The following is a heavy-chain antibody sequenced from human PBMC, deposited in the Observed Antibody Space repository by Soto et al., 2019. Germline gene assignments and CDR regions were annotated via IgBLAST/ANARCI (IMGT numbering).Heavy chain of an antibody. J-gene: IGHJ5*02. Sequence: QVQLVQAGAEVKKPGASVKVSCKASGYTFTNYGISWVRQAPGQGLEWMGRISGYNGKTDYSPNSQGRITLTTDTSPSTGYMEVRSLRSDDTAVYYCPRDGFMPNEIPGCRAKFDPWGQGPLVTVSS. CDR1: GYTFTNYG. CDR2: ISGYNGKT. D-gene: IGHD1-1*01. CDR3: PRDGFMPNEIPGCRAKFDP. V-gene: IGHV1-18*01.